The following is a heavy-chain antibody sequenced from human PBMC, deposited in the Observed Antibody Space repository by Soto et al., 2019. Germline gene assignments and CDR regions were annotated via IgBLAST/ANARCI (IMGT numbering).Heavy chain of an antibody. Sequence: EVQVLESGGGLVQPGGSLRLSCAASGFTFSSYAMSWVRQAPGQGLEWVSAISGSGSNPYYADSVKGRFTISRDNSKNTLYLPMNSLRAEDTALYYCAKTASMTIRDGLDHWGQGTLVTVSS. CDR1: GFTFSSYA. CDR3: AKTASMTIRDGLDH. V-gene: IGHV3-23*01. CDR2: ISGSGSNP. D-gene: IGHD4-17*01. J-gene: IGHJ4*02.